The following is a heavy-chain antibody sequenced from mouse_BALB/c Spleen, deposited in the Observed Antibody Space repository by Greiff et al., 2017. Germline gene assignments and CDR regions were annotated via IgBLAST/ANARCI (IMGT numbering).Heavy chain of an antibody. CDR2: ISSGGSYT. V-gene: IGHV5-9-4*01. CDR1: GFTFSSYA. J-gene: IGHJ4*01. D-gene: IGHD2-4*01. Sequence: EVKLMESGGGLVKPGGSLKLSCAASGFTFSSYAMSWVRQSPEKRLEWVAEISSGGSYTYYPDTVTGRFTISRDNAKNTLYLEMSSLRSEDTAMYYCARGGDYEVDYWGQGTSVTVSS. CDR3: ARGGDYEVDY.